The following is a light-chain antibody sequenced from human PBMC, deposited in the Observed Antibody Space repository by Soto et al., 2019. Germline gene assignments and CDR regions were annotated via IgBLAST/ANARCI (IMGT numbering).Light chain of an antibody. Sequence: EMVLTQSPGTLSLSPGEGASLSCRASQSVSSSYLAWYQQKPGQAPRQLIYGASSRATGIPDRFSGSGSGTDFTLTITRLEPEDFAVYYCQHYRTSFGGGTRVEIK. CDR3: QHYRTS. CDR2: GAS. CDR1: QSVSSSY. V-gene: IGKV3-20*01. J-gene: IGKJ4*01.